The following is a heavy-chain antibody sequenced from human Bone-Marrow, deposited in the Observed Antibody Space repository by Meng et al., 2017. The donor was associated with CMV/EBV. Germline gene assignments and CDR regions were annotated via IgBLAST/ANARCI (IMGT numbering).Heavy chain of an antibody. J-gene: IGHJ6*02. V-gene: IGHV4-34*01. CDR3: ARDTIAVAGTRGYYYYVMDV. CDR1: GGSFSGYY. D-gene: IGHD6-19*01. Sequence: SETLSLTCAVDGGSFSGYYWTWIRQSPGKGLEWIGEVKHSGSTNYNPSLKSRVTISIDSSKSQFSLRLTSVTAADTAVYYCARDTIAVAGTRGYYYYVMDVWGQGTTVTVSS. CDR2: VKHSGST.